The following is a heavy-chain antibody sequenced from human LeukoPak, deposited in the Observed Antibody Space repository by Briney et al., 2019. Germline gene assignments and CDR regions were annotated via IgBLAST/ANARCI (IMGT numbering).Heavy chain of an antibody. V-gene: IGHV3-21*01. CDR2: ITSSSYI. D-gene: IGHD3-9*01. CDR3: ARDNHGLLTGYYVSAFDM. J-gene: IGHJ3*02. CDR1: GXTFSTYT. Sequence: GGSLRLSWAASGXTFSTYTMNWVRQAPGKGLEWVSSITSSSYIYYADSVKGRFTISRDNAKNSLYLQMNSLGAEDTAVYYCARDNHGLLTGYYVSAFDMWGQGTVVTVSS.